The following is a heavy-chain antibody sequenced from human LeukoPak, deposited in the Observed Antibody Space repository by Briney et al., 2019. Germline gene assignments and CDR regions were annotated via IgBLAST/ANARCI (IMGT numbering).Heavy chain of an antibody. CDR2: VRYDGGVK. Sequence: PGGSLRLSCAASGFTFSSYGVHWVRQAPGKGLEWVAFVRYDGGVKYHADSVKGRFTVSRDNSKNTVYLQMNRLRAEDTAVYYCARGGSWFGEFRWWYMDVWGKGTTVTISS. J-gene: IGHJ6*03. CDR3: ARGGSWFGEFRWWYMDV. D-gene: IGHD3-10*01. V-gene: IGHV3-30*02. CDR1: GFTFSSYG.